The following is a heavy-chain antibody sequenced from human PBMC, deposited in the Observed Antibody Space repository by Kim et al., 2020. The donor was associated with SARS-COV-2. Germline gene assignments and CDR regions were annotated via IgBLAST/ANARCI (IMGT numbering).Heavy chain of an antibody. CDR1: GFTFSTHW. J-gene: IGHJ4*02. Sequence: GGSLRLSCEASGFTFSTHWMTWVRQAPGKGLEWVANINQDGSQKNYMDSVKGRFTISRDNTRSSLYLQMNSLRVEDTAVYSCANRGGPYLPHSLDYWGQGTMLTVSS. D-gene: IGHD2-15*01. CDR3: ANRGGPYLPHSLDY. V-gene: IGHV3-7*01. CDR2: INQDGSQK.